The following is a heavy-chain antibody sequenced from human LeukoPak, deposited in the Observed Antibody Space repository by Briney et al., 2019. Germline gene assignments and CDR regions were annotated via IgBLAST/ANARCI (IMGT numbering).Heavy chain of an antibody. V-gene: IGHV3-49*03. D-gene: IGHD2-2*02. CDR3: ARDYCRSARCYNVDY. Sequence: GGSLRLSCTASGFTFGDYAMSWFRQAPGKGLEWVGFIRSEAYGGTTEYAASVKGRFTISRHDSKSIAYLQMNSLRAEDTAAYYCARDYCRSARCYNVDYWGQGSLVTVSS. CDR1: GFTFGDYA. CDR2: IRSEAYGGTT. J-gene: IGHJ4*02.